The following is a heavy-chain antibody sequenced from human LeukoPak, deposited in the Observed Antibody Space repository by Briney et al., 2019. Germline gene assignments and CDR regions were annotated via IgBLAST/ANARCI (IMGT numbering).Heavy chain of an antibody. CDR1: GGTFSSYA. CDR2: MNPVSGKA. V-gene: IGHV1-8*02. CDR3: ARAPMGTAPLY. D-gene: IGHD5-18*01. Sequence: ASVKVSCKASGGTFSSYAISWVRQAPGQGLEWMGWMNPVSGKAGSAQKFQGRVTLTRDTSINTAYMEVSSLTSDDTAFYYCARAPMGTAPLYWGQGTLVTVSS. J-gene: IGHJ4*02.